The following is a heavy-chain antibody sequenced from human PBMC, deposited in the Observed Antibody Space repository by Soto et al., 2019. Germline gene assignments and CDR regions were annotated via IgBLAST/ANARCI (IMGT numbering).Heavy chain of an antibody. D-gene: IGHD6-13*01. CDR2: IYYSGST. V-gene: IGHV4-31*03. Sequence: PSETLSLTCTVSGGSISSGGYYWSWIRQHPGKGLEWIGYIYYSGSTYYNPSLKSRVTISVDTSKNQFSLKLSSVTAADTAVYYWARSFGVAAAGPFDYGGQGTLVTGS. CDR3: ARSFGVAAAGPFDY. J-gene: IGHJ4*02. CDR1: GGSISSGGYY.